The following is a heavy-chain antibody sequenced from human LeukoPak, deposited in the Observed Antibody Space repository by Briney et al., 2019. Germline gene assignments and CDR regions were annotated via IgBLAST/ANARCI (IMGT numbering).Heavy chain of an antibody. D-gene: IGHD2-15*01. V-gene: IGHV4-4*07. CDR2: ISTSGST. J-gene: IGHJ6*03. CDR1: GGSISSYY. CDR3: ARSVEGYCRGGSCYYYSYYMDV. Sequence: PSETLSLTCTVSGGSISSYYWSWIRQPAGKGLEWIGRISTSGSTNYNPSLKSRVTMSVDTSKNQFSLKLSSVTAADTAVYYCARSVEGYCRGGSCYYYSYYMDVWGKGTTVTVSS.